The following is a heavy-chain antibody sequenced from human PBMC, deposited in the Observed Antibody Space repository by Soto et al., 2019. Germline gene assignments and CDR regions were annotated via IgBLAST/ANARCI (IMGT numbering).Heavy chain of an antibody. J-gene: IGHJ6*02. V-gene: IGHV1-69*13. CDR2: IIPIFGTA. Sequence: ASVNVSCKASGGTFSSYAISWVRQAPGQGLEWMGGIIPIFGTANYAQKFQGRVTITADESTSTAYMELSSLRSEDTAVYYCARGYCSGGSCYSYYYYYGMDVWGQGTTVTVS. CDR3: ARGYCSGGSCYSYYYYYGMDV. CDR1: GGTFSSYA. D-gene: IGHD2-15*01.